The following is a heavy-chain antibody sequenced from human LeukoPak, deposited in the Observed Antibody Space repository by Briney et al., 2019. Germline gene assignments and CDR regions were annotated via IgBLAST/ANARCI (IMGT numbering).Heavy chain of an antibody. CDR1: GYTLTELS. V-gene: IGHV1-24*01. Sequence: ASVKVSCKASGYTLTELSMHWVRQAPGQGLEWMGGFDPEDGETIYAQKFQGRVTMTEDTSTDTAYMEQSSLRSEDTAVYYCATDRHFVVRGVIYTNYWFDAWGQGTLVTVSS. D-gene: IGHD3-10*01. CDR2: FDPEDGET. CDR3: ATDRHFVVRGVIYTNYWFDA. J-gene: IGHJ5*02.